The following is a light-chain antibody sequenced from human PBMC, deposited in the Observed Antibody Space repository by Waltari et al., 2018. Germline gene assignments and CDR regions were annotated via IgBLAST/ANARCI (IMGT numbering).Light chain of an antibody. CDR3: QQYGSSLWT. Sequence: EIVLTQSPGTLSLSPGERATLPCRASQSVSRGYLAWYQQKPGQAPRLLIYGASGRATGIPDRFSGSGSGTDFTLTISRLEPEDFAVYYCQQYGSSLWTFGQGTKVEIK. CDR2: GAS. J-gene: IGKJ1*01. CDR1: QSVSRGY. V-gene: IGKV3-20*01.